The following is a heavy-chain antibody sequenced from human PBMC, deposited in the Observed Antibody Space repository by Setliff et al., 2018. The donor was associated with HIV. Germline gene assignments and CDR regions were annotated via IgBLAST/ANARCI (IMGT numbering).Heavy chain of an antibody. J-gene: IGHJ4*02. Sequence: NPSETLSLTCTVSGGSISSGGYYWSWIRQHPGKGLEWIGYIYHSGSTFYNPSLQSRAAISVDGSKYHLSLKLFSVTAADTAVYCCARSGDYYESSGYYRYWGQGALVTVSS. CDR2: IYHSGST. D-gene: IGHD3-22*01. CDR3: ARSGDYYESSGYYRY. CDR1: GGSISSGGYY. V-gene: IGHV4-31*03.